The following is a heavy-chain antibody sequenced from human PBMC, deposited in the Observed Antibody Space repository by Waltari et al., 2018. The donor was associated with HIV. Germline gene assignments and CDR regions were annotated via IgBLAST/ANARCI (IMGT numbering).Heavy chain of an antibody. J-gene: IGHJ5*02. D-gene: IGHD3-3*01. CDR2: IYGNGET. CDR1: GFTVKNEY. Sequence: ATGGVLVQPGGSLSLCCRVSGFTVKNEYITWVRRSTGRGLEWVGTIYGNGETYSAASMRGRLFISRDYPGNRVFLHINNVNFADTASYFCAKGVRFLGPWSQETPVTVSS. V-gene: IGHV3-53*05. CDR3: AKGVRFLGP.